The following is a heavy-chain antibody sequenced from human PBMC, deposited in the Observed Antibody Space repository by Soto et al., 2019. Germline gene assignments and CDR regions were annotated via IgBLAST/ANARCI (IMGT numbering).Heavy chain of an antibody. D-gene: IGHD3-10*01. V-gene: IGHV3-33*01. J-gene: IGHJ4*02. CDR1: GFTFSSYG. Sequence: QVQLVESGGGVVQPGRSLRLSCAASGFTFSSYGMHWVRQAPGKGLEWVAVIWYDGSNKYYADSVKGRFTISRDNSKNTLYLQMNSLRAEDTAVYYCECHCGSGIIWGQGTLVTVSS. CDR3: ECHCGSGII. CDR2: IWYDGSNK.